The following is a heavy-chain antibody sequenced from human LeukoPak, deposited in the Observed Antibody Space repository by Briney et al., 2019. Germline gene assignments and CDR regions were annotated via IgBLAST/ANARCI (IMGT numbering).Heavy chain of an antibody. D-gene: IGHD1-26*01. V-gene: IGHV3-23*01. CDR3: AKTRELLRANWFDP. J-gene: IGHJ5*02. CDR2: ISGSGGST. Sequence: QAGGSLRLSCAASGFTFSSYAMSWVRQAPGKGLEWVSAISGSGGSTYYADSVKGRFTISRDNSKNTLYLQMNSLRAEDTAVYYCAKTRELLRANWFDPWGQGTLVTVSS. CDR1: GFTFSSYA.